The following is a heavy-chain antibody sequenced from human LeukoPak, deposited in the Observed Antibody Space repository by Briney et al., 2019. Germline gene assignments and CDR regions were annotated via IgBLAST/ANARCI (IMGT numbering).Heavy chain of an antibody. D-gene: IGHD6-13*01. CDR2: IYASGST. Sequence: SETLSLTCTVSGGSISSYYWSWIRQPAGKGLEWIGRIYASGSTNYNPSLNSRVTISVDTSKNQFSLKLSSVTAADTAVYYCARVIKQLVPAFDIWGQGTMVTVSS. CDR1: GGSISSYY. CDR3: ARVIKQLVPAFDI. V-gene: IGHV4-4*07. J-gene: IGHJ3*02.